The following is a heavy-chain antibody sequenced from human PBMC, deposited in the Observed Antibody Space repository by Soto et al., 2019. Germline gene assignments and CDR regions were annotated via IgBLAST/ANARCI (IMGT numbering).Heavy chain of an antibody. CDR1: GFTFDDYA. J-gene: IGHJ4*02. Sequence: EVQLVESGGGLVQPGRSLRLSCAASGFTFDDYAMHWVRQAPGKGLEWVSGISWNSGSIGYADSVKGRFTISRDNAKNSLYLQINSLRAEDTALYYCAKATDYDILTGYYFDYWGQGTLVTVSS. D-gene: IGHD3-9*01. V-gene: IGHV3-9*01. CDR3: AKATDYDILTGYYFDY. CDR2: ISWNSGSI.